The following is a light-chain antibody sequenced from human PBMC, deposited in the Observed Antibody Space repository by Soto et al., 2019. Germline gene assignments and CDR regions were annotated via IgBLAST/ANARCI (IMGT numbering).Light chain of an antibody. CDR3: QQYGRSPWT. V-gene: IGKV3-20*01. Sequence: EIVLTQSPGTLSLSPGDRATLSCRASQSIRSTYLAWYQHRFGQPPRLLIYGASSRATGIPDRFSGSGSGTDFTLTISRLEPEDFAVYYCQQYGRSPWTFGQGTKVEIK. CDR1: QSIRSTY. CDR2: GAS. J-gene: IGKJ1*01.